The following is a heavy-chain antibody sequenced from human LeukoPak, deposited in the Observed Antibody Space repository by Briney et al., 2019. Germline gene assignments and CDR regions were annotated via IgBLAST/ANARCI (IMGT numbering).Heavy chain of an antibody. V-gene: IGHV1-2*02. CDR1: GYTFTGYY. Sequence: ASVKVSCKASGYTFTGYYMHWVRQAPGQGLEWMGWINPNSGGTNYAQKFQGRVTMTRDTSISTAYMELSRLRSDDTAVYYCARGRIVVLPAANDMDVWGKGTTVTVS. CDR3: ARGRIVVLPAANDMDV. D-gene: IGHD2-2*01. J-gene: IGHJ6*04. CDR2: INPNSGGT.